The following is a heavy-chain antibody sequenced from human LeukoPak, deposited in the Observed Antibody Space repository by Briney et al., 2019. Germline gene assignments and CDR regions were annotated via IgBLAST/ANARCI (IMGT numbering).Heavy chain of an antibody. D-gene: IGHD6-19*01. V-gene: IGHV3-33*01. CDR3: ARVFGSGWMYFDF. CDR1: GFTFSSYG. J-gene: IGHJ4*02. Sequence: GGSLRLSCAASGFTFSSYGMHWVRQAPGKGLEWVAVIWFDGSNKYYADSVKGRFTISRDNSRNTLYLQMNSLRAEDTAVYYCARVFGSGWMYFDFWGQGTLVTVSS. CDR2: IWFDGSNK.